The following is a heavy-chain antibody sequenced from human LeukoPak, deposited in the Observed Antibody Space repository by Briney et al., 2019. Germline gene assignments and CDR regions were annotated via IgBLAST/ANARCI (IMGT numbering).Heavy chain of an antibody. CDR1: GFTFSDYY. J-gene: IGHJ4*02. D-gene: IGHD6-19*01. CDR3: AKRALQQWLVPGMGGYYFDY. V-gene: IGHV3-11*04. Sequence: GGSLRLSCAASGFTFSDYYMSWIRQAPGKGLEWVSYISSSGSTIYYADSVKGRFTISRDNSKNTLYLQMNSLRAEDTAVYYCAKRALQQWLVPGMGGYYFDYWGQGTLVTVSS. CDR2: ISSSGSTI.